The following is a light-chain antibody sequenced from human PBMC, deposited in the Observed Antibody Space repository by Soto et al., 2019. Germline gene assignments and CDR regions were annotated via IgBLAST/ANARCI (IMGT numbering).Light chain of an antibody. CDR3: QQYDDWPLT. Sequence: EIVMTRSPATVSVSPGERVTLSCRASQSVNSNHLAWYQQKPGQAPRVLIYGASNRATGIPDRFSGSGSGTEFTLTISGLQSEDFAIYYCQQYDDWPLTFGGGTKVDIK. CDR1: QSVNSN. V-gene: IGKV3D-15*01. CDR2: GAS. J-gene: IGKJ4*01.